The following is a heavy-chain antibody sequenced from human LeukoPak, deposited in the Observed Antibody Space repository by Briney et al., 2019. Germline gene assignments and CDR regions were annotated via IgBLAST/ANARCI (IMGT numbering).Heavy chain of an antibody. CDR1: GFTFSSYG. Sequence: GGSLRLSCAASGFTFSSYGMHWVRQAPGKGLEWVAVIWYDGSNKYYADSVKGRFTISRDNSKNRLYLQMNSLRAEDTAVYYCAKSVKVTYVDYWGQGTLVTVSS. D-gene: IGHD2-21*02. CDR2: IWYDGSNK. J-gene: IGHJ4*02. V-gene: IGHV3-33*06. CDR3: AKSVKVTYVDY.